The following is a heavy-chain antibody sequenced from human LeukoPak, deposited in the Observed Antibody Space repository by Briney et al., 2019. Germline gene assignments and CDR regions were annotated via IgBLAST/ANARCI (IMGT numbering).Heavy chain of an antibody. J-gene: IGHJ4*02. CDR2: IRHDGSHK. Sequence: GGSLRLSCAASGFTFSSYGMHWVRQAPGKGLEWVTFIRHDGSHKYYADSVKGRFTISRDNSKNTLYLQMNSLRAEDTAVYYCATDDYWGQGTLVTVSS. CDR1: GFTFSSYG. CDR3: ATDDY. V-gene: IGHV3-30*02.